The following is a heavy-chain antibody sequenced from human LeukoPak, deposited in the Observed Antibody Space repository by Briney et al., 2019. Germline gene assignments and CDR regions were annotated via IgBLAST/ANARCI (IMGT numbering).Heavy chain of an antibody. D-gene: IGHD5-24*01. CDR2: ISGSGGST. V-gene: IGHV3-23*01. CDR1: GFTFSSYA. Sequence: GGSLRLSCAASGFTFSSYAMSWVRQAPGKGLEWVSAISGSGGSTYYADSVKGRFTISRDNSKNTLYLQMNSLRAEDTAVYYCAKVSRDGYNLYYFDYWGQGTLVTVSS. CDR3: AKVSRDGYNLYYFDY. J-gene: IGHJ4*02.